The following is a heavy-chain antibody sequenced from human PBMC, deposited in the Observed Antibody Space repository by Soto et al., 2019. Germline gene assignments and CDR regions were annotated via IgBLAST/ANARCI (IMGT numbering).Heavy chain of an antibody. V-gene: IGHV4-34*01. D-gene: IGHD6-25*01. Sequence: PSETLSLTCAFYGGSFTDYFWTLIRQPPGKGLEWIGEINHSGSTNYNPSLKGRATISLDTSKNQFSLDLRSVTAADTAVYYCTRGEQERHHLVWGQGTVVTVSS. CDR1: GGSFTDYF. CDR3: TRGEQERHHLV. CDR2: INHSGST. J-gene: IGHJ4*02.